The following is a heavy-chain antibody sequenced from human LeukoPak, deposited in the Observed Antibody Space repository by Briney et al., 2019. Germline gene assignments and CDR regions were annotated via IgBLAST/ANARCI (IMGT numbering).Heavy chain of an antibody. Sequence: GGSLRLSCAASGFIFSTYGMYWVRQAPGKGLEWVAFIRHDGSIKNYADSVKGRSTISRDNSKNTLYLQMNSLRAEDTAVYYCAKDSFADIDYWGQGTLVTVSS. CDR3: AKDSFADIDY. V-gene: IGHV3-30*02. CDR2: IRHDGSIK. D-gene: IGHD3-3*01. CDR1: GFIFSTYG. J-gene: IGHJ4*02.